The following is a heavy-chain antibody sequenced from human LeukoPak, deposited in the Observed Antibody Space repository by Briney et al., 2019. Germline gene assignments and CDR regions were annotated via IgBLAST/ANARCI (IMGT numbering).Heavy chain of an antibody. V-gene: IGHV3-7*04. D-gene: IGHD5-24*01. Sequence: PGGSLRLSCVASGFPFSSYWMTWVRQAPGKGLGWVANIKQDGSKKSYVDSVKGRFTISRDSAKNSLYLQMNSLRAEDTAIYYCTRVGYIDEGIDYWGQGTLVTVSS. CDR3: TRVGYIDEGIDY. CDR1: GFPFSSYW. CDR2: IKQDGSKK. J-gene: IGHJ4*02.